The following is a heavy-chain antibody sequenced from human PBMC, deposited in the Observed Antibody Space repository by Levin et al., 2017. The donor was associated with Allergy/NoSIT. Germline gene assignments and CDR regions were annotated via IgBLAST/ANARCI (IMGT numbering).Heavy chain of an antibody. D-gene: IGHD6-13*01. V-gene: IGHV3-53*01. Sequence: ETLSLTCAASGFTVSSNYMSWVRQAPGKGLEWVSVIYSGGSTYYVDSVKGRFTISRDNSKNTLYLQMNSLRAEDTAVYYCAAYSANSDYWGQGTLVTVSS. CDR2: IYSGGST. CDR3: AAYSANSDY. CDR1: GFTVSSNY. J-gene: IGHJ4*02.